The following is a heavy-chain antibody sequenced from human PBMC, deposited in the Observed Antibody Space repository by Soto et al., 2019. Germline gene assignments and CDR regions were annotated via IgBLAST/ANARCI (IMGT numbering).Heavy chain of an antibody. CDR2: IIPILGIA. J-gene: IGHJ4*02. CDR3: ARGSRGYSYGGIDY. Sequence: QVQLVQSGAEVKKPGSSVKVSCKASGGTFSSYTISWVRQAPGQGLEWMGRIIPILGIANYAQKFQGRVTITADKSTSTAYMELSSLRSEDTAVYYCARGSRGYSYGGIDYWGQVTLVTVSS. V-gene: IGHV1-69*02. CDR1: GGTFSSYT. D-gene: IGHD5-18*01.